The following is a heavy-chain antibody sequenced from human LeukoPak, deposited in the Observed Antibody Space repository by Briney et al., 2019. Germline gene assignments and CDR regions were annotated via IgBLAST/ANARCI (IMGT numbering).Heavy chain of an antibody. CDR2: IWYDGSNK. D-gene: IGHD3-22*01. J-gene: IGHJ6*02. CDR1: GFTFSSYG. CDR3: ARVLLPLYGMDV. V-gene: IGHV3-33*01. Sequence: GGSLRLSCAASGFTFSSYGMHWVRQAPGKGLEWVAVIWYDGSNKYYADSVRGRFTISRDNSKNTLYLQMNSLRAEDTAVYYCARVLLPLYGMDVWGQGTTVTVSS.